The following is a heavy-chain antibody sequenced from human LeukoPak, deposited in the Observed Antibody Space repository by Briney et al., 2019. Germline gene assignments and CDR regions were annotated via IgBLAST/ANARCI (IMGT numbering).Heavy chain of an antibody. CDR3: AKGITMIAVATFDY. CDR2: ISGSGGST. J-gene: IGHJ4*02. V-gene: IGHV3-23*01. Sequence: GSLRLSCAASGFTFSSYAVSWVRQAPGKGLEWVSAISGSGGSTYYADSVKDRFTISRDNSKNTLYLQMNSLRAEDTAVYYCAKGITMIAVATFDYWGQGTLVTVSS. D-gene: IGHD3-22*01. CDR1: GFTFSSYA.